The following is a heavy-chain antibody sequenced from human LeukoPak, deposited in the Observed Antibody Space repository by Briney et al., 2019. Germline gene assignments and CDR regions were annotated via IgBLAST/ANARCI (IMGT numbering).Heavy chain of an antibody. D-gene: IGHD3-22*01. Sequence: SETLSLTCTVSGGSISSGDYYWSWIRQPPGKGLGWIGYIYYSGSTYYNPSLKSRVTISVNTSKNQFSLKLSSVTAADTAVYYCARDQYDSSGIDYWGQGTLVTVSS. J-gene: IGHJ4*02. V-gene: IGHV4-30-4*01. CDR1: GGSISSGDYY. CDR2: IYYSGST. CDR3: ARDQYDSSGIDY.